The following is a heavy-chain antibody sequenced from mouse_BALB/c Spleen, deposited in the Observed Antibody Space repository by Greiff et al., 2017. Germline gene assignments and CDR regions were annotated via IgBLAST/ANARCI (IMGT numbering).Heavy chain of an antibody. V-gene: IGHV14-3*02. D-gene: IGHD1-1*01. Sequence: SGAELVKPGASVKLSCTASGFNIKDTYMHWVKQRPEQGLEWIGRIDPANGNTKYDPKFQGKATITADTSSNTAYLQLSSLTSEDTAVYYCAREGAYYGSPLFDYWGQGTTLTVSS. CDR3: AREGAYYGSPLFDY. CDR1: GFNIKDTY. CDR2: IDPANGNT. J-gene: IGHJ2*01.